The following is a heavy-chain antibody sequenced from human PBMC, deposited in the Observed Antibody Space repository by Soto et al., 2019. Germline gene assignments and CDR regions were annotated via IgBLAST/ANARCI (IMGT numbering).Heavy chain of an antibody. D-gene: IGHD3-22*01. V-gene: IGHV2-70*01. CDR2: INWDDDE. CDR1: RFSLSTNLMC. J-gene: IGHJ4*02. Sequence: VVKDSKTLTLPYTLYRFSLSTNLMCVGWIRQPPGKALEWLALINWDDDEYYNKSLKTRLTTSKDTSKNQVVLTLTNMDPVDTATYYCARIRDSTDRYIRFWGPVT. CDR3: ARIRDSTDRYIRF.